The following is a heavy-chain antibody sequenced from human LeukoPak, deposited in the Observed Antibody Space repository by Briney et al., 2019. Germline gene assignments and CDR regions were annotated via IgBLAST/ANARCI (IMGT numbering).Heavy chain of an antibody. CDR2: INPDGNKK. V-gene: IGHV3-7*03. CDR1: GLTFSSSW. D-gene: IGHD3-16*01. J-gene: IGHJ4*02. Sequence: AGGSLRLSCAVSGLTFSSSWMDWVRQAPGKGLEWVASINPDGNKKYSADSVKGRFAISRDNVKNTLYLQMNSLRVEDTAVYYCARDPGWGALDYWGQGALVIVSS. CDR3: ARDPGWGALDY.